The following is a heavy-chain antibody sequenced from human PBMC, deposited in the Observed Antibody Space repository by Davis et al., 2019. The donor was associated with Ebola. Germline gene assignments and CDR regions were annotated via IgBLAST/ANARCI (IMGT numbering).Heavy chain of an antibody. V-gene: IGHV3-30*03. Sequence: GESLKISCAASGFTFSSYGMHWVRQAPGKGLEWVAVISYDGSNKYYADSVKGRFTISRDNSKNTLYLQMNSLRAEDTAVYYCARSPGSRPDYYYYGMDVWGQGTTVTVSS. CDR2: ISYDGSNK. J-gene: IGHJ6*02. CDR1: GFTFSSYG. CDR3: ARSPGSRPDYYYYGMDV.